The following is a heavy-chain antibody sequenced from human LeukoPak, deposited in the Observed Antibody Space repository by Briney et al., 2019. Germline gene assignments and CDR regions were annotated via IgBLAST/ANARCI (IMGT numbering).Heavy chain of an antibody. V-gene: IGHV1-46*01. CDR2: INPSGSST. CDR3: ARVLSGSWLWF. D-gene: IGHD5-18*01. CDR1: GYTFTSFY. Sequence: ASVKVSCKASGYTFTSFYMHWVRQAPGQGLEWMGIINPSGSSTSYAQKFQGRVTMTRDTSTYTVYMELSSLRSEDTAVYYCARVLSGSWLWFWGQGTLVTVSS. J-gene: IGHJ4*02.